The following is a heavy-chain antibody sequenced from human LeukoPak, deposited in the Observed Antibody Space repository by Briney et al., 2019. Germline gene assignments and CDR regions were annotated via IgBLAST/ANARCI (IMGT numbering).Heavy chain of an antibody. CDR2: ISGSGGST. J-gene: IGHJ4*02. CDR1: GFTFSSYA. V-gene: IGHV3-23*01. D-gene: IGHD3-22*01. CDR3: AKGDSSGYPTD. Sequence: GGSLRLSCAASGFTFSSYAMSWVRQTPGKGLEWVSAISGSGGSTYYADSVKGRFTISRDNSKNTPYLQMNSLRAEDTAVYYCAKGDSSGYPTDWGQGTLVTVSS.